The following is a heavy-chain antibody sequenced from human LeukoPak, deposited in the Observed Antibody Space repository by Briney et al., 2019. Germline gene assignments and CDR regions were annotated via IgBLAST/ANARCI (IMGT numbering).Heavy chain of an antibody. CDR3: AKADGGLRFLGTYSHDY. V-gene: IGHV3-30-3*01. Sequence: GRSLRLSCAASGFTFSSYAMHWVRQAPGKGLEGVAVISYDGSNKYYADSVKGRFTISRDNSKNTLYVQMNSLRAEDTAVYYCAKADGGLRFLGTYSHDYWGQGTLVTVSS. CDR1: GFTFSSYA. D-gene: IGHD5-12*01. J-gene: IGHJ4*02. CDR2: ISYDGSNK.